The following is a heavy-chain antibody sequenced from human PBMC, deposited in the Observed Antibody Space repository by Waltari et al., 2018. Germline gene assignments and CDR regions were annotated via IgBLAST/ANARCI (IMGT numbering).Heavy chain of an antibody. CDR2: IYYSGST. CDR1: GGSISSHY. J-gene: IGHJ4*02. CDR3: ARDTSNDYIWGSYRTFDY. V-gene: IGHV4-59*11. D-gene: IGHD3-16*02. Sequence: QVQLQESGPGLVKPSETLSLTCTVSGGSISSHYWSWIRQPPGKGLEWIGYIYYSGSTNDNPSLKSRVTISVDTSKNQFSLKLSSVTAADTAVYYCARDTSNDYIWGSYRTFDYWGQGTLVTVSS.